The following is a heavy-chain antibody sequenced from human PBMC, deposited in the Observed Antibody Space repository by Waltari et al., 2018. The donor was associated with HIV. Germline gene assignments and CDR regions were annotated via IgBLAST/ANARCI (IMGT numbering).Heavy chain of an antibody. V-gene: IGHV3-30*16. D-gene: IGHD6-13*01. Sequence: QVQLVESGGGVVQPGRSLRLSCAASGFIFCTYAVHCVRQAPGEGLEWVALISYDGSDESYADSVKGRFTISRDNSKNTLYLQMNSLRAEDTAVYYCARAPPYSTRWFYDAFDIWGQGTMVTVSS. CDR3: ARAPPYSTRWFYDAFDI. J-gene: IGHJ3*02. CDR2: ISYDGSDE. CDR1: GFIFCTYA.